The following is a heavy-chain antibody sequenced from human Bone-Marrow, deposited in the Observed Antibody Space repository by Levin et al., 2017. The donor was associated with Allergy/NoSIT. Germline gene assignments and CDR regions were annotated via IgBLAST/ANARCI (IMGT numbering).Heavy chain of an antibody. CDR3: TRPAYDSSGYLAFDF. Sequence: TGGSLRLSCAASGFSFSDSAMSWVRQASGKGLEWIGRISSNSKNYATAYGASVKDRFTISRDDSKKTVYLHLNSLKTEDTAVYYCTRPAYDSSGYLAFDFWGQGTMVTVSS. V-gene: IGHV3-73*01. CDR1: GFSFSDSA. D-gene: IGHD3-22*01. CDR2: ISSNSKNYAT. J-gene: IGHJ3*01.